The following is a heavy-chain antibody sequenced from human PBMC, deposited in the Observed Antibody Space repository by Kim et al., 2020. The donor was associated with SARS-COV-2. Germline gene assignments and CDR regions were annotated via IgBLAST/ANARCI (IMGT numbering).Heavy chain of an antibody. CDR3: ATVRVAAGGHYYYYGMEV. V-gene: IGHV3-15*01. CDR1: GFTFSKAW. Sequence: GGSLRLSCAASGFTFSKAWMNWVHQAPGKGLQWVGLIKSETDGGTTDYAAPVKGRFTISRDDSQNTLFLQMNSLKTEDTAVYYCATVRVAAGGHYYYYGMEVWGQGTTVTVSS. J-gene: IGHJ6*02. CDR2: IKSETDGGTT. D-gene: IGHD6-13*01.